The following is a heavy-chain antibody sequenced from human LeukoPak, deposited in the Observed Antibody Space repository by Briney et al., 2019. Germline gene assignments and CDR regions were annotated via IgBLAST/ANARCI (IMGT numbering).Heavy chain of an antibody. J-gene: IGHJ4*02. D-gene: IGHD3-3*01. CDR2: ISNDGSRK. CDR3: ARDRAWNYFDY. Sequence: GGSLRLSCVDSGFTFTNAWTSWVRQAPGKGLEWVAIISNDGSRKYYAHSVEGRFTISRDNSKNTLYLQMDSLRAEDTAVYYCARDRAWNYFDYWGQGTLVTVSS. V-gene: IGHV3-30*03. CDR1: GFTFTNAW.